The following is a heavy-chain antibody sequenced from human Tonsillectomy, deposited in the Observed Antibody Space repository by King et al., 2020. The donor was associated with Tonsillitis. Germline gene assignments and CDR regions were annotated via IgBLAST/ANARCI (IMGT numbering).Heavy chain of an antibody. V-gene: IGHV3-30*03. D-gene: IGHD4-23*01. CDR3: ARKTPLKD. CDR2: IGDDGSII. CDR1: GFNFSNYG. Sequence: VQLVESGGGMVQPGRSLRLSCAASGFNFSNYGMHWVRQAPGKGLEWVAVIGDDGSIIHYANSVKGRFTISRDNFKNTLFLEMKSLRPEDTALYFCARKTPLKDWGQGTPVTVSS. J-gene: IGHJ1*01.